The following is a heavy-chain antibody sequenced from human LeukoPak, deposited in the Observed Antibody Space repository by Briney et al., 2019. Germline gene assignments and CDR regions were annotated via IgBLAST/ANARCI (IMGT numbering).Heavy chain of an antibody. V-gene: IGHV3-7*01. CDR2: TRQDGSEK. CDR3: ARESATGWNYYYYMDV. CDR1: GFTFSDYQ. Sequence: GGSLRLSCAASGFTFSDYQMGWVRQAPGKGLEWVANTRQDGSEKYYADSVKGRFTISRDNAKNSLYLQINSLRAGDTAVYYCARESATGWNYYYYMDVWGKGTTVTVSS. D-gene: IGHD3-10*01. J-gene: IGHJ6*03.